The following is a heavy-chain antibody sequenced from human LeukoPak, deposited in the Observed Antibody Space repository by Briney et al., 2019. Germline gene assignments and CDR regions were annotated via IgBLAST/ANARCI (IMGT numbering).Heavy chain of an antibody. CDR3: ARDRVDYGDAFDI. J-gene: IGHJ3*02. CDR2: IYSGGST. Sequence: PGGSLRLSCAASGFTFSNYAMSWVRQAPGEGLEWVSAIYSGGSTFYADSVKGRFTVSRDNSKNTLYLQMDSLRAEDTAVYYCARDRVDYGDAFDIWGQGTMVTVSS. V-gene: IGHV3-53*01. CDR1: GFTFSNYA. D-gene: IGHD4-17*01.